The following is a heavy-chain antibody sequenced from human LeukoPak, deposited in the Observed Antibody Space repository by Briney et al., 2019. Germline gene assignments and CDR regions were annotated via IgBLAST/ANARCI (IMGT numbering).Heavy chain of an antibody. V-gene: IGHV3-72*01. CDR1: GFIFSDHY. D-gene: IGHD4-11*01. Sequence: GGSLRLSCAASGFIFSDHYMDWVRQAPGKGLEWVGRSRNKANSYTTEYAASVKGRFTISRDDSTTSLYLQMNSLKTEDTAVYYCAKVAGAYSSGYWGQGTLVTVSS. CDR3: AKVAGAYSSGY. J-gene: IGHJ4*02. CDR2: SRNKANSYTT.